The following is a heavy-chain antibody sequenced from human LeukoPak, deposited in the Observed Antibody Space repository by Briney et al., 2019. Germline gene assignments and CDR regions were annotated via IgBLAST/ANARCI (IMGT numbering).Heavy chain of an antibody. CDR1: GGPFSGYY. CDR2: INHSGST. J-gene: IGHJ3*02. D-gene: IGHD3-10*01. V-gene: IGHV4-34*01. Sequence: PSETLSLTCAVYGGPFSGYYWSWIRQPPGKGLEWIGEINHSGSTNYNPSLKSRVTISVDTSKNQFSLKLSSVTAADTAVYYCARPLRYYGSGSYDAFDIWGQGTMVTVSS. CDR3: ARPLRYYGSGSYDAFDI.